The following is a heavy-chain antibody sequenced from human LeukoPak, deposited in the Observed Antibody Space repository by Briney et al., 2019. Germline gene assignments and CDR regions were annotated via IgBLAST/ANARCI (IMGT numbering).Heavy chain of an antibody. Sequence: SVKVSCKASGGTFSSYAISWVGQAPGQGVEWMGGMIPIFGTANYAQKFQGRVTITADESTSTAYMELSSLRSEDTAVYYCATVYDSSGPFDYWGQGTLVTVSS. V-gene: IGHV1-69*13. CDR3: ATVYDSSGPFDY. D-gene: IGHD3-22*01. CDR2: MIPIFGTA. CDR1: GGTFSSYA. J-gene: IGHJ4*02.